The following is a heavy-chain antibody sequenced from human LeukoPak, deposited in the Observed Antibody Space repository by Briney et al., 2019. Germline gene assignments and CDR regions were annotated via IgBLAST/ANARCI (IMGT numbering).Heavy chain of an antibody. CDR1: GYTFTGYY. CDR3: ARATTTDYYFHY. D-gene: IGHD1-26*01. J-gene: IGHJ4*02. CDR2: INPSGGST. V-gene: IGHV1-46*03. Sequence: ASVKVSCKASGYTFTGYYMHWVRQAPGQGLEWMGIINPSGGSTSYAQKFQGRVTMTRDTSTSTIYMELSSLRYEDTAVDYCARATTTDYYFHYWGQGTLVTVSS.